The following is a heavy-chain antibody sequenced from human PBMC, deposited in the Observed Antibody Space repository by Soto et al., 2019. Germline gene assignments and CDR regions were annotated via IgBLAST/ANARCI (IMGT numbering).Heavy chain of an antibody. CDR1: RDPFTSYY. V-gene: IGHV1-46*01. CDR2: VNPHGGST. CDR3: ASSYYYDSTPSAFDI. D-gene: IGHD3-22*01. Sequence: ASVKVSCKAPRDPFTSYYINWVRQAPGQGLEWIGVVNPHGGSTVYAQKFQGRVTMTRDTSASTVYMELSSLRSEDTAVYYCASSYYYDSTPSAFDIWGQGTMVTVSS. J-gene: IGHJ3*02.